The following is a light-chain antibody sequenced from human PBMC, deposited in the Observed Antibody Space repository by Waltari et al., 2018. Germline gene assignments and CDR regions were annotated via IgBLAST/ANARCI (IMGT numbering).Light chain of an antibody. Sequence: EIVLTQSPATLSLSPGDRATLSCRASHSVSRYLAWYQQKPGQAPRLLIYDASNRATGIPARFTGSGSETDFTLTISSLEPEDFGIYYCQQRRNWPLTFGGGTKVEIK. CDR3: QQRRNWPLT. CDR2: DAS. V-gene: IGKV3-11*01. CDR1: HSVSRY. J-gene: IGKJ4*01.